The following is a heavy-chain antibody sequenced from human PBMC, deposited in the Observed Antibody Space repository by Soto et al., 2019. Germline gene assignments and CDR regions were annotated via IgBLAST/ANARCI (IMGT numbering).Heavy chain of an antibody. D-gene: IGHD3-3*01. CDR1: GFTFDDYT. CDR3: AKDIRTIFGVVTSAGMDV. V-gene: IGHV3-43*01. Sequence: GGSLRLSCAASGFTFDDYTMHWARQAPGKGLEWVSLISWDGGSTYYADSVKGRFTISRDNSKNSLYLQMNSLRTEDTALYYCAKDIRTIFGVVTSAGMDVWGQGTTVTVSS. J-gene: IGHJ6*02. CDR2: ISWDGGST.